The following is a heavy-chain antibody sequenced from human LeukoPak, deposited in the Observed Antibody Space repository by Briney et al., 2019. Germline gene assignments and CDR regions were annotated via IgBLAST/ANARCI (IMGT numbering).Heavy chain of an antibody. CDR1: GFTFSSYG. CDR3: AKDADYGDYEPADDAFDI. V-gene: IGHV3-30*18. CDR2: ISYDGRNK. J-gene: IGHJ3*02. Sequence: PGGSLRLSCAASGFTFSSYGMHWVRQALGKGLEWVAVISYDGRNKYYVDSVKGRFTISRDKSKNTLYLQMNSLRAEDTAVYYCAKDADYGDYEPADDAFDIWGQGTMVTVSS. D-gene: IGHD4-17*01.